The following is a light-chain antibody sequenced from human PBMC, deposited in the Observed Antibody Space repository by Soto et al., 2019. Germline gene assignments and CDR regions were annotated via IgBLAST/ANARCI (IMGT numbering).Light chain of an antibody. V-gene: IGLV2-14*03. CDR2: EVS. Sequence: QSALTQPASVSGSPGQSITISCTGTSSDVGGYNYVSWYQQHPGKAPKLIISEVSNRPSGVSTRFSGSQSGNTASLTISGLQAEDEADYYCTSYPSTISHVLFGGGTKVTVL. CDR1: SSDVGGYNY. CDR3: TSYPSTISHVL. J-gene: IGLJ2*01.